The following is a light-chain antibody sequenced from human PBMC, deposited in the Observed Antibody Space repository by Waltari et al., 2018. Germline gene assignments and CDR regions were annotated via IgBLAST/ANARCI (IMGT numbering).Light chain of an antibody. CDR1: SLRRYY. J-gene: IGLJ3*02. CDR2: GPD. V-gene: IGLV3-19*01. CDR3: LSRDTTSTRV. Sequence: SSELTQDPAVSVALGQTVSIPCQGDSLRRYYASWYQQRPGQAPILILYGPDNRPSGIPDRFSGSTSGNTASLTITGAQAEDEADYYCLSRDTTSTRVFGGGTRLTV.